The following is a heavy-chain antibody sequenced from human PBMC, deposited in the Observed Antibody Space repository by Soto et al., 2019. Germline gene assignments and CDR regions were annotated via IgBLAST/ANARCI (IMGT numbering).Heavy chain of an antibody. Sequence: VQLVQSGAEVKRHGASVKISCKASGDTLSTYYMHWARQAPEQGLEWMGIINPRSGKTNYPQKFQGRVTMTRDTSTTTVYMELSTLRSEDTAMYYCARGVGYSDSSGYPFDYWGQGTLVTVSS. J-gene: IGHJ4*02. CDR2: INPRSGKT. D-gene: IGHD3-22*01. CDR3: ARGVGYSDSSGYPFDY. V-gene: IGHV1-46*03. CDR1: GDTLSTYY.